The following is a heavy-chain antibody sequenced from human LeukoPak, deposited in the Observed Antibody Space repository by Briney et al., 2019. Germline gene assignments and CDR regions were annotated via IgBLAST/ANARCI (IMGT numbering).Heavy chain of an antibody. CDR1: GYTFTSYD. CDR2: MNPNSGNT. V-gene: IGHV1-8*01. CDR3: ARDQGLRFLEWLSYYYYYGMDV. Sequence: GASVKVSCKASGYTFTSYDINWVRQATGQGLEWMGWMNPNSGNTGYARKFQGRVTMTRNTSISTAYMELSSLRSEDTAVYYCARDQGLRFLEWLSYYYYYGMDVWGQGTTVTVSS. J-gene: IGHJ6*02. D-gene: IGHD3-3*01.